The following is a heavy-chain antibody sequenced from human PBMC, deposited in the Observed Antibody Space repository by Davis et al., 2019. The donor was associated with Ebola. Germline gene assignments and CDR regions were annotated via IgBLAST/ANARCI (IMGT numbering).Heavy chain of an antibody. CDR1: GGSFSGYY. V-gene: IGHV4-34*01. D-gene: IGHD3-22*01. CDR2: IYYSGST. J-gene: IGHJ5*02. Sequence: GSLRLSCAVYGGSFSGYYWSWIRQPPGKGLEWIGSIYYSGSTYYNPSLKSRVTISVDTSKNQFSLKLSSVTAADTAVYYCARHSQYYYDSSGYYSSYWFDPWGQGTLVTVSS. CDR3: ARHSQYYYDSSGYYSSYWFDP.